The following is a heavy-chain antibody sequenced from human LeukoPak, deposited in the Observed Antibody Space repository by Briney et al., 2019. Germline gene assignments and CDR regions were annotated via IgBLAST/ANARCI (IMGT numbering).Heavy chain of an antibody. V-gene: IGHV5-51*01. CDR1: GYSFTSYW. Sequence: GESLKISCKGSGYSFTSYWIGWVRQMPGKGLEWMGIIYPGDSDTRYSPSFQGQVTISADKSISTAYLQWNSLRAEDTAVYYCARDLGLGIPAAMPILFDYWGQGTLVTVSS. CDR3: ARDLGLGIPAAMPILFDY. CDR2: IYPGDSDT. J-gene: IGHJ4*02. D-gene: IGHD2-2*01.